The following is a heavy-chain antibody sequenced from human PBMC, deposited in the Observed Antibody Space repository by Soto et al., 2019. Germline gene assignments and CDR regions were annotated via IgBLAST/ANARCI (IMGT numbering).Heavy chain of an antibody. Sequence: GASVKVSCKASGYTFTSYDINWVRQATGQGLEWMGWMNPNSGNTGYAQKFQGRVTMTRNTSISTAYMELSSLRSEDTAVYYCARQSYDILSGYYTRSYYYIDFCHQGPTVTVFS. CDR2: MNPNSGNT. V-gene: IGHV1-8*01. J-gene: IGHJ6*03. CDR3: ARQSYDILSGYYTRSYYYIDF. D-gene: IGHD3-9*01. CDR1: GYTFTSYD.